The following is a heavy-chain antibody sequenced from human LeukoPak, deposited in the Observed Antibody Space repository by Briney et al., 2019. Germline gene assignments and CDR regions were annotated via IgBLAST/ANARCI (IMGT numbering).Heavy chain of an antibody. CDR3: AKDPDAYYYYYMDV. Sequence: GGSLRLSCAASGFTFSNYAMRWVRQAPGKGLEWVSGISGSGDSTYYADSVKGRFTISRDNSKNTLYLQMNSLRAEDTAVYYCAKDPDAYYYYYMDVWGKGTTVTVSS. CDR1: GFTFSNYA. CDR2: ISGSGDST. J-gene: IGHJ6*03. V-gene: IGHV3-23*01.